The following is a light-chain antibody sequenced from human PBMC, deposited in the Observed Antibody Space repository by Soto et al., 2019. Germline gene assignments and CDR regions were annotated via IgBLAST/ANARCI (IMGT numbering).Light chain of an antibody. CDR1: QSVSSSY. CDR2: GAS. J-gene: IGKJ5*01. V-gene: IGKV3-20*01. CDR3: QQYGTSPPIT. Sequence: EIVLTQSPGTLSLSPGERATLFCRASQSVSSSYLARYQQKPGQAPRLLIYGASSRATGIPDRFSGSGSGTDFTLTITRLEPEDFAVYYCQQYGTSPPITFGQGTRLEIK.